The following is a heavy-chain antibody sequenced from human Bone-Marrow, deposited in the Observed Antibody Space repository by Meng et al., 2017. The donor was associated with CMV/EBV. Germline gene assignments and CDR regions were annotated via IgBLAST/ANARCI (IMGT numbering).Heavy chain of an antibody. J-gene: IGHJ4*02. CDR2: IYYSGST. CDR3: AREGRGYSAYDPLEY. V-gene: IGHV4-61*01. D-gene: IGHD5-12*01. CDR1: GGSVSSGSYY. Sequence: GSLRLSCTVSGGSVSSGSYYWSWIRQPPGKGLEWIAYIYYSGSTNYNPSLKSRVTMSVDTSKNQFTLKLNSVTAADTAVYYCAREGRGYSAYDPLEYWGQGTLVTVSS.